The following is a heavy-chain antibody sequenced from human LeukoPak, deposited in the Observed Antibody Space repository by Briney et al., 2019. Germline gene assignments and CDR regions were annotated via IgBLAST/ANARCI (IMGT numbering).Heavy chain of an antibody. J-gene: IGHJ4*02. CDR1: GLTFSSYG. D-gene: IGHD5-12*01. Sequence: PGGSLRLSCAASGLTFSSYGMHWVRQAPGKGLEWVAVISYDGSNKYYADSVKGRFTISRDNSKNTLYLQMNSLRAEDTAVYYCAKESRVATFDYWGQGTLVTVSS. CDR3: AKESRVATFDY. V-gene: IGHV3-30*18. CDR2: ISYDGSNK.